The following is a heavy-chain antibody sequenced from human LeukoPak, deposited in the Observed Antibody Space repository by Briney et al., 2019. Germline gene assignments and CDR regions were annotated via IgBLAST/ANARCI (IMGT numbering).Heavy chain of an antibody. CDR2: INWNGGST. V-gene: IGHV3-20*04. CDR1: GFTFDDYG. D-gene: IGHD5-12*01. Sequence: PGGSLRLSCTASGFTFDDYGMSWVRHAPGKGLEWDSGINWNGGSTGYADSMKGRFTISRDSAKHSLYLQMNSLRAEDTAMYYCARGRGYGGYDIDYWGRGTLVTVSS. J-gene: IGHJ4*02. CDR3: ARGRGYGGYDIDY.